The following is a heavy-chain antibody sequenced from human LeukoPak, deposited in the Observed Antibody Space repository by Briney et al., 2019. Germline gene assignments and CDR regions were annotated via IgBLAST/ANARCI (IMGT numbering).Heavy chain of an antibody. Sequence: SETLSLTCAVYGGSFRSYFWGWVRQSPGKGLEWLGDINHSGRTRYNPTFESRVSISVDTSKSQFSLRLASVTAADTAVYYCVKEGGFYNSVGDYYYYYYMDVWGKGTTVTVSS. CDR2: INHSGRT. V-gene: IGHV4-34*01. CDR3: VKEGGFYNSVGDYYYYYYMDV. J-gene: IGHJ6*03. D-gene: IGHD5/OR15-5a*01. CDR1: GGSFRSYF.